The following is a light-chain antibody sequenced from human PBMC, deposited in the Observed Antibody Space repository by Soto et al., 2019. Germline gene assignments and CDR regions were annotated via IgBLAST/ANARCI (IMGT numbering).Light chain of an antibody. V-gene: IGKV3-20*01. Sequence: EIVLTQTPCTLAFSPVERSTLSFMASQSVSSSSLAWYQQKPGQAPRLLIYDTSSRATGIPDRFSGSGSGTDFTLTISRLEPEDFAVYYCQQYVSSPLTFGGGTKVDIK. CDR1: QSVSSSS. J-gene: IGKJ4*01. CDR3: QQYVSSPLT. CDR2: DTS.